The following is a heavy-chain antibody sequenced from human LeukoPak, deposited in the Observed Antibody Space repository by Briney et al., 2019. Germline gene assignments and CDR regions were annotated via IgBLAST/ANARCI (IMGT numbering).Heavy chain of an antibody. Sequence: GGSLRLSCAASGFTFDDYGMSWVRQDPGRRLEWVSTVDWSGGRTSYADSVKGRFTISSDNAKNSLYQQMNSLRAEDTALYFCVRSRSYYFDYWGQGTLVTVSS. V-gene: IGHV3-20*04. CDR1: GFTFDDYG. CDR2: VDWSGGRT. D-gene: IGHD1-26*01. CDR3: VRSRSYYFDY. J-gene: IGHJ4*02.